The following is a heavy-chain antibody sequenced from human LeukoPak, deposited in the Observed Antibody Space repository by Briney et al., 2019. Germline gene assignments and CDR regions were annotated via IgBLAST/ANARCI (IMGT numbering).Heavy chain of an antibody. CDR2: VSGYGGST. CDR1: GFSFSHDA. V-gene: IGHV3-23*01. J-gene: IGHJ4*02. Sequence: GESLRLSCIGTGFSFSHDAMGWVRQAPGKGLEWVSGVSGYGGSTYYADSVKGRLTISRDDSKSTLYLQMNSLRVEDTAVYFCAKDRGRMWVQVANWGRGTLVTVSS. D-gene: IGHD2-15*01. CDR3: AKDRGRMWVQVAN.